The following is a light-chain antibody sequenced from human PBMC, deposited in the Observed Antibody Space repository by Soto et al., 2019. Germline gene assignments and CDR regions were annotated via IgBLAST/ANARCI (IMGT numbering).Light chain of an antibody. V-gene: IGKV1-39*01. CDR3: QQGFTYHPGMHA. CDR2: AAS. Sequence: DIQMTQSPSSLSASVGDRVTITCRANQTINNFLNWYQQKPGKAPRLLISAASTLQGGVPSRFSGVGSGTDFTLTITNLQPEDFGTYYCQQGFTYHPGMHAFGQGTKVDI. CDR1: QTINNF. J-gene: IGKJ2*01.